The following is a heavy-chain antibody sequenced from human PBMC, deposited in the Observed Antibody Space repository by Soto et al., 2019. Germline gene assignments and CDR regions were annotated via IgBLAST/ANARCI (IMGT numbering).Heavy chain of an antibody. V-gene: IGHV3-30-3*01. CDR1: GFTFSSYA. J-gene: IGHJ4*02. Sequence: QVQLVESGGGVVQPGRSLRLSCAASGFTFSSYAMHWVRQAPDKGLEWVAVISYDGSNKYYADSVKGRFTISRDNSKNTLYLQMNSLRAEDTAVYYCYGITMVRGVIARWGQGTLVTVSS. D-gene: IGHD3-10*01. CDR3: YGITMVRGVIAR. CDR2: ISYDGSNK.